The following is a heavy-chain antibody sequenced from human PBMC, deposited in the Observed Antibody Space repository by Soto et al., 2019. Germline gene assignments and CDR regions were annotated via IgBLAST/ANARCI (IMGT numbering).Heavy chain of an antibody. V-gene: IGHV4-39*01. CDR1: GGSISSSSYY. CDR3: AGYGGGGWTMVRGVITSKLRVMYFDY. Sequence: SETLSLTCTVSGGSISSSSYYWGWIRQPPGKGLEWIGSIYYSGSTYYNPSLKSRVPISRDTSKNLFSLKLSSVTAADTAVYYCAGYGGGGWTMVRGVITSKLRVMYFDYWGQGTLVTVSS. J-gene: IGHJ4*02. D-gene: IGHD3-10*01. CDR2: IYYSGST.